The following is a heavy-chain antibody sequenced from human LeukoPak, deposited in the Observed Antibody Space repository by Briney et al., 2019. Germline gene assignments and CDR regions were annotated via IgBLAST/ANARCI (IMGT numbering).Heavy chain of an antibody. Sequence: SETLSLTCTVSGGSIRYYYWSWIRQSPGKGLEWIGYIYYNGTTNYNPSLKSRVTISVDMSKNQFSLKMSSVTAADTAVYYCARKGGLFDYWGQGRLVTVSP. V-gene: IGHV4-59*01. CDR1: GGSIRYYY. CDR3: ARKGGLFDY. D-gene: IGHD2-15*01. CDR2: IYYNGTT. J-gene: IGHJ4*02.